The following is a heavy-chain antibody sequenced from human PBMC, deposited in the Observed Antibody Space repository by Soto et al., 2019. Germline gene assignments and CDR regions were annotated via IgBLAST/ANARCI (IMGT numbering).Heavy chain of an antibody. D-gene: IGHD6-19*01. Sequence: QVQLVESGGGVVQPGRSLRLSCAASGFTFSSSAMHWVRQAPGKGLEWVAIISYDGSNKYYADSVKGRFTVSRDNSKKTLYLQMHSLRAEDTAVYYWARDSPPPKAVATTYFGYCYGMDVWGQGTTVTVSS. CDR1: GFTFSSSA. J-gene: IGHJ6*02. CDR3: ARDSPPPKAVATTYFGYCYGMDV. CDR2: ISYDGSNK. V-gene: IGHV3-30-3*01.